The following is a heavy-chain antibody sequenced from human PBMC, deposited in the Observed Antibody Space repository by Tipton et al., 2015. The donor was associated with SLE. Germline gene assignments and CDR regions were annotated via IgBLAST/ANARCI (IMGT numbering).Heavy chain of an antibody. Sequence: SLRLSCAASGFTFSSYEMNWVRQAPGKGLEWVSYISSSSTTIYYADSVKGRFTISRDNAKNSLYLQMNSLRAEDTAVYYCARLFVAGLGYYYYYMDVWGKGTTVTVSS. J-gene: IGHJ6*03. CDR1: GFTFSSYE. D-gene: IGHD6-19*01. CDR2: ISSSSTTI. V-gene: IGHV3-48*03. CDR3: ARLFVAGLGYYYYYMDV.